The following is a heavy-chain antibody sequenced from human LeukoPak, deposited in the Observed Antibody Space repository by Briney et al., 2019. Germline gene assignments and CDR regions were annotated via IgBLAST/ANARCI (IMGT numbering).Heavy chain of an antibody. CDR3: ARGRGRWGIDY. V-gene: IGHV4-34*01. D-gene: IGHD7-27*01. CDR2: INHSGGT. CDR1: GGSFSGYY. J-gene: IGHJ4*02. Sequence: PSETLSLTCAVYGGSFSGYYWSWIRQPPGKGLEWMGEINHSGGTNYNPSLKSRVTISVDTSKNQVSLKLSSVTAADTAVYYCARGRGRWGIDYWGQGTLVTVSS.